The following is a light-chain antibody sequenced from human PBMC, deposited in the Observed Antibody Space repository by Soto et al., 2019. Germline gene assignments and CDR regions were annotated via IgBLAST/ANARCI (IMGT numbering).Light chain of an antibody. CDR1: ESISSSY. Sequence: VLTRSPGTLSLSPGERATLSCRATESISSSYLAWYQQKPGQAPRLLIYGASSRATGIPDRFSGSGSGTDFTLTISRLEPEDFAVYYCQQYGSSPPWTFGQGTKV. CDR2: GAS. V-gene: IGKV3-20*01. CDR3: QQYGSSPPWT. J-gene: IGKJ1*01.